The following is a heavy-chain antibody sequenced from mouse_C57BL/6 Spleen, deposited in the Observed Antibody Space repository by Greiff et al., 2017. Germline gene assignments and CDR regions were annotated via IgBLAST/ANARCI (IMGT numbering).Heavy chain of an antibody. CDR2: ISDGGSYT. Sequence: EVMLVESGGGLVKPGGSLKLSCAASGFTFSSYAMSWVRQTPEKRLEWVATISDGGSYTYYPDNVKGRFTISRDNAKNNLYLQMSHLKSEDTSMYYCARDGEAMDYWGQGTSVTVSS. CDR1: GFTFSSYA. V-gene: IGHV5-4*01. J-gene: IGHJ4*01. CDR3: ARDGEAMDY.